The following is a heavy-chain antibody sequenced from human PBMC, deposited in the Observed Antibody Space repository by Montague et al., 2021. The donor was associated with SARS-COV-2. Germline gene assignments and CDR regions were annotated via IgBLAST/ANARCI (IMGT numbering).Heavy chain of an antibody. J-gene: IGHJ6*02. CDR1: GFTFNSYA. CDR3: AKDSYYYGLGYGMDV. Sequence: SLRLSCAASGFTFNSYAMSWVRQAPGKGLEWVSGSSGSDGGTHYADSVKGRFTISRDNSKNVLYLQMNSLRAEDTALYYCAKDSYYYGLGYGMDVWGQGTTVTVSS. D-gene: IGHD3-10*01. V-gene: IGHV3-23*01. CDR2: SSGSDGGT.